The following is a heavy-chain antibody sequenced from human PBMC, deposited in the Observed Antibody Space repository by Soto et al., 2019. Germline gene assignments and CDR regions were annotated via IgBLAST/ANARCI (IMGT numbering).Heavy chain of an antibody. CDR2: IYYSGTT. V-gene: IGHV4-39*01. J-gene: IGHJ4*02. CDR1: GDSITSNSYF. CDR3: ARHFSVDSFDY. Sequence: QLQLQESGPGLVKPSETLSLTCTVSGDSITSNSYFWAWIRQPPGKGLEWIGSIYYSGTTYYNPCLKSRLTLLVGTSTNQFALKLSSVTAAVTAVYYCARHFSVDSFDYWGQGALVTASS.